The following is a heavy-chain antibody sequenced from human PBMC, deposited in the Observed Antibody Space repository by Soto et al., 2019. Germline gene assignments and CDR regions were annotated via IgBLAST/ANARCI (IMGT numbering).Heavy chain of an antibody. CDR3: ARLNVMLIESYFYAVDV. Sequence: QVTLKESGPVLVKPTETLTLTCTVSGFSLSNVRMGVSWIRQPPGKALEWLAHIFSNDDKSYNTSLKIRLTNSKDTSRSQVVLTMNNMDPVDTATYFCARLNVMLIESYFYAVDVWGQGTTVTVS. V-gene: IGHV2-26*01. CDR2: IFSNDDK. D-gene: IGHD3-10*01. J-gene: IGHJ6*02. CDR1: GFSLSNVRMG.